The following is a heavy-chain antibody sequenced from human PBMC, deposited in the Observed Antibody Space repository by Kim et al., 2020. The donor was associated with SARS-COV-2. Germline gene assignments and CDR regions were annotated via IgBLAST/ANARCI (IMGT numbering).Heavy chain of an antibody. CDR2: IYYSRST. J-gene: IGHJ3*02. D-gene: IGHD6-13*01. V-gene: IGHV4-31*03. CDR1: GGSISSGGYY. Sequence: SETLSLTCTVSGGSISSGGYYWSWIRQHPGKGLEWIGYIYYSRSTYYNPSLKSRVTISVDTSKNQFSLKLSSVTAADTAVYYCARARKQQGVIDAFDIWGQGTMITVSS. CDR3: ARARKQQGVIDAFDI.